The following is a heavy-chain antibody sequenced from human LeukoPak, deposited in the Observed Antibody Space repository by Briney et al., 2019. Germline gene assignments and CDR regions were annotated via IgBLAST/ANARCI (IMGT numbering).Heavy chain of an antibody. CDR3: ARHGAMVRGVPPRY. CDR2: IYTSGST. CDR1: GGSISSGSYY. J-gene: IGHJ4*02. V-gene: IGHV4-61*02. D-gene: IGHD3-10*01. Sequence: MSSQTLSLTCTVSGGSISSGSYYWSWIRQPAGKGLEWIGRIYTSGSTNYNPSLKSRVTVSVDTSKNQFSLKLSSVTAADTAVYYCARHGAMVRGVPPRYWGQGTLVTVSS.